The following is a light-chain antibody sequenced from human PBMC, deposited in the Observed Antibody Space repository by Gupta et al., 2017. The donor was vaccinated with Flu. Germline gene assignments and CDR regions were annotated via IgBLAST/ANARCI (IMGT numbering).Light chain of an antibody. CDR2: RDS. V-gene: IGLV3-9*01. J-gene: IGLJ3*02. Sequence: TFGGNNIQTKNVHWYQQKPGQAPVLVIHRDSTRPSGIPERFSGSNSGNTATLTISRAQDGDGADYYCQVWDSRTWVFGGGTKLTVL. CDR1: NIQTKN. CDR3: QVWDSRTWV.